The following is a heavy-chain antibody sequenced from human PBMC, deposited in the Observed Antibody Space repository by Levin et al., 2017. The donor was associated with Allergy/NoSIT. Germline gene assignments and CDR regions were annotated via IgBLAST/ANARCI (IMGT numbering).Heavy chain of an antibody. Sequence: KISCKASGGTFNSYIIAWVRQAPGQGLEWVGRIIPMTGITNYAQKFQGRATITADKSTSTAYMEVTSLRSEDTAVYFCARETSPTGYSSGWYYFDSWGQGTLVTVSS. CDR3: ARETSPTGYSSGWYYFDS. J-gene: IGHJ4*02. V-gene: IGHV1-69*04. CDR1: GGTFNSYI. D-gene: IGHD6-19*01. CDR2: IIPMTGIT.